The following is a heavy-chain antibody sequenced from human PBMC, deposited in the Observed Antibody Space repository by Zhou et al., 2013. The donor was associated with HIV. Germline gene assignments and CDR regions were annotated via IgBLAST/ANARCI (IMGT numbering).Heavy chain of an antibody. J-gene: IGHJ4*02. CDR3: ARQLNYYDSSALDNSFDY. CDR2: INPSGGST. Sequence: QVQLVQSGAEVKKPGASVKVSCKASGYTFTDYYMHWVRQAPGQGPEWMGIINPSGGSTTYAQKFQGRVTMTRDTSTTTVYMELSSLRSEDTAVYYCARQLNYYDSSALDNSFDYWGQGTLVTVSS. D-gene: IGHD3-22*01. CDR1: GYTFTDYY. V-gene: IGHV1-46*01.